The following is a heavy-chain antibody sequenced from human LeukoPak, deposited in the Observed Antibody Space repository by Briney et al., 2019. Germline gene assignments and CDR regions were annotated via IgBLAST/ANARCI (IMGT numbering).Heavy chain of an antibody. J-gene: IGHJ4*02. D-gene: IGHD6-13*01. Sequence: SQTLSLTCAVSGGSISSGGYSWSWIRQPPGKGLEWIGYIYHSGSTYYNPSLKSRVTISVDTSKNQFSLKLSSVTAADTAVYYCARGGAAGTGVYFDYWGQGTLVTVSS. V-gene: IGHV4-30-2*01. CDR2: IYHSGST. CDR3: ARGGAAGTGVYFDY. CDR1: GGSISSGGYS.